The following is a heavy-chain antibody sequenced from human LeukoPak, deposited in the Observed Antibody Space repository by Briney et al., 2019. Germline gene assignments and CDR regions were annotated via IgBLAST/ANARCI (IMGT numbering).Heavy chain of an antibody. J-gene: IGHJ6*04. CDR1: GFTLNTHS. D-gene: IGHD3-10*01. CDR3: ARAVGHGSGRPRMDI. V-gene: IGHV3-48*01. Sequence: GGSLTLSCAASGFTLNTHSMNGLRRAPGEGGEWVSFFLRSSLTIYHPDSVKGRFTISRDNAKNSLYLQMNSLRADDTAIYYCARAVGHGSGRPRMDIWGNGTTVIVSS. CDR2: FLRSSLTI.